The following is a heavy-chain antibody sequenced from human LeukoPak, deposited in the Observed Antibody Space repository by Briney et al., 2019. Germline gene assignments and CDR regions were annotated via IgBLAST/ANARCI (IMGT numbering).Heavy chain of an antibody. CDR3: ARDPREWYSSSSQGAFDI. Sequence: GGSLRLSCAASGFTVSNNYMGWVRQAPGKGLEWVANIKQDGSEKYYVDSVKGRFTISRDNAKNSLYLQMNSLRAEDTAVYYCARDPREWYSSSSQGAFDIWGQGTMVTVSS. D-gene: IGHD6-6*01. V-gene: IGHV3-7*01. J-gene: IGHJ3*02. CDR2: IKQDGSEK. CDR1: GFTVSNNY.